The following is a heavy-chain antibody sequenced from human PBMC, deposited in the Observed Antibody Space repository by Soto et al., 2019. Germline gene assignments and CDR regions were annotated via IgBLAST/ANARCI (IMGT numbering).Heavy chain of an antibody. Sequence: QVQLVESGGGVVQPGRSLRLSCAASGFTFSSYAMHWVRQAPGKGLEWVAVISYDGSNKYYADSVKGRFTISRDNSKNTLYLQMNSLRAEDTAVYYCARSVVAAKSDYWGQGTLVTVSS. CDR1: GFTFSSYA. CDR2: ISYDGSNK. J-gene: IGHJ4*02. CDR3: ARSVVAAKSDY. D-gene: IGHD2-15*01. V-gene: IGHV3-30-3*01.